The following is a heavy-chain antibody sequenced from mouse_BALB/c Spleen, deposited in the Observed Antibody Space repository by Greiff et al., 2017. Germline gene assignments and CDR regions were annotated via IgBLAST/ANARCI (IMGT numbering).Heavy chain of an antibody. CDR3: ARGGGTMITTAWFAY. CDR2: ISDGGSYT. CDR1: GFTFSDYY. J-gene: IGHJ3*01. V-gene: IGHV5-4*02. Sequence: DVKLQESGGGLVKPGGSLKLSCAASGFTFSDYYMYWVRQTPEKRLEWVATISDGGSYTYYPDSVKGRFTISRDNAKNNLYLQMSSLKSEDTAMYYCARGGGTMITTAWFAYWGQGTLVTVSA. D-gene: IGHD2-4*01.